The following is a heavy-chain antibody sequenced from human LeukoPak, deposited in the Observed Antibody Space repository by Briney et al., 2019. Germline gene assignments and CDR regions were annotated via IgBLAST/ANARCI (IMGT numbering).Heavy chain of an antibody. D-gene: IGHD3-16*01. V-gene: IGHV4-31*03. J-gene: IGHJ4*02. Sequence: PSETLSLTCTVPGGSISSGGYYWSWIRQHPGKGLEWIGYIYYSGSTYYNPSLKSRVTISVDTSKNQFSLKLSSVTAADTAVYYCARASNYDYVWGSSNWGQGTLVTVSS. CDR3: ARASNYDYVWGSSN. CDR2: IYYSGST. CDR1: GGSISSGGYY.